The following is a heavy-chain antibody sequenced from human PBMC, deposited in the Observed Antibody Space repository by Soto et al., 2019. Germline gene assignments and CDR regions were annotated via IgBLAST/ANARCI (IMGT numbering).Heavy chain of an antibody. CDR2: IIPIFGTA. CDR3: ARLDIVATSYFDY. D-gene: IGHD5-12*01. Sequence: RASVKVSCKASGGTFSSYAISWVRQAPGQGLEWMGGIIPIFGTANYAQKFQGRVTITADESTSTAYMELSSLRSEDTAVYYCARLDIVATSYFDYWGQGTLVTVSS. CDR1: GGTFSSYA. J-gene: IGHJ4*02. V-gene: IGHV1-69*13.